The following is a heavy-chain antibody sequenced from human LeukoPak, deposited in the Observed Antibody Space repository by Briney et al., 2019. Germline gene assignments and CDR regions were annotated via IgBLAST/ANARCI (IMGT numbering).Heavy chain of an antibody. D-gene: IGHD1-26*01. CDR2: ISWNSGSI. CDR3: AKDISGSSLETLDY. V-gene: IGHV3-9*01. CDR1: GFTFDDYA. Sequence: PGGSLRLSCAASGFTFDDYAMHWVRQAPGKGLEWVSGISWNSGSIGYADSVKGRFTISRDNAKNSLYLQMNSLRAEDTALYCCAKDISGSSLETLDYWGQGTLVTVSS. J-gene: IGHJ4*02.